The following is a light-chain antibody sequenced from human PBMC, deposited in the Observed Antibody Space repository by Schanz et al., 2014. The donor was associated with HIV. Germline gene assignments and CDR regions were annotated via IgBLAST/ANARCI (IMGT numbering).Light chain of an antibody. CDR1: QTISSS. CDR3: QQSYTTPNT. CDR2: AAS. J-gene: IGKJ2*01. Sequence: DIQLTQSPALLSASVGDRVTITCRASQTISSSLAWYQQRPGKAPKVLIYAASSLQRGAPSRFSGSGSGTEFTLTISSLQPEDFATYYCQQSYTTPNTFGQGTKLEIK. V-gene: IGKV1-39*01.